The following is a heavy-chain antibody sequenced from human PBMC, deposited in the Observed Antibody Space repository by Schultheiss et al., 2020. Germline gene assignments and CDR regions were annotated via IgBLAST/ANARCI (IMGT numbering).Heavy chain of an antibody. CDR2: ISAYNDNT. V-gene: IGHV1-18*01. J-gene: IGHJ4*02. Sequence: ASVKVSCKASGYTFTSYGISWVRQAPGQGLEWMGWISAYNDNTHYAQKFRGRVTITRDTSASTAYMELSSLRSEDTAVYYCAILGIAVAGTTDYWGQGTLVTVSS. CDR3: AILGIAVAGTTDY. CDR1: GYTFTSYG. D-gene: IGHD6-19*01.